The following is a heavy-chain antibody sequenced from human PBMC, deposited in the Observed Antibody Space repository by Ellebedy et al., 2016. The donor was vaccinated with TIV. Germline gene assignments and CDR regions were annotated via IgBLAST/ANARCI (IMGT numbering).Heavy chain of an antibody. V-gene: IGHV4-34*01. Sequence: SETLSLTXAVYGGSFSGYYWSWIRQPPGKGLEWIGEINHSGSTNYNPSLKSRVTISVDTSKNQFSLKLSSVTAADTAVYYCARTCAAPTGNYYYYMDGWGKGTTVTVSS. CDR1: GGSFSGYY. CDR3: ARTCAAPTGNYYYYMDG. J-gene: IGHJ6*03. D-gene: IGHD6-6*01. CDR2: INHSGST.